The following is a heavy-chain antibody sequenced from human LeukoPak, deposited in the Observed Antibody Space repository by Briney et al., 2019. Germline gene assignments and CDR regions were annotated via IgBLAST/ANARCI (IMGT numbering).Heavy chain of an antibody. J-gene: IGHJ6*03. Sequence: GGPLRLSCAASGFTFSGYGMHWVRQAPGKGLEWVAFIGYDGSNKYTADSARGRFTLSRDNSKDTLYLQMNSLRAEDTAVYYCAKRGGTTVTTSNFHMDVWGKGTTVTVSS. CDR2: IGYDGSNK. D-gene: IGHD4-17*01. V-gene: IGHV3-30*02. CDR3: AKRGGTTVTTSNFHMDV. CDR1: GFTFSGYG.